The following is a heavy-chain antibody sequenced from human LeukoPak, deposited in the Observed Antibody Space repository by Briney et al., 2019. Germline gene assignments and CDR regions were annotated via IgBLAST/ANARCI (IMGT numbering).Heavy chain of an antibody. J-gene: IGHJ6*03. CDR2: ISAYNGNT. D-gene: IGHD6-13*01. V-gene: IGHV1-18*01. CDR3: ARGPYSSSWYGYYYYYMDV. CDR1: GYTFTSYG. Sequence: GASVKVSCKASGYTFTSYGISWVRQAPGQGLEWMGWISAYNGNTNYAQKLQGRVTMTTDTSTSTAYMELRSLRSDDTAVYYCARGPYSSSWYGYYYYYMDVWGKGTTVTVSS.